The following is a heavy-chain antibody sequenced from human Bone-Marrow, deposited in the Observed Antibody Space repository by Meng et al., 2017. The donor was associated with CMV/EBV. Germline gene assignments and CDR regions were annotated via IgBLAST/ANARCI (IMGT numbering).Heavy chain of an antibody. V-gene: IGHV1-69*05. J-gene: IGHJ3*02. CDR2: IIHVFDTA. Sequence: SVNVSGKASGYTFTSYAMNWVRQAPGQGLEWMGGIIHVFDTANYAQKLQGRVTITTDESTSTAYMDLSRLRSEDTAVYYCARDGIAGNAVDISGQGTMVTVSS. CDR3: ARDGIAGNAVDI. D-gene: IGHD1-1*01. CDR1: GYTFTSYA.